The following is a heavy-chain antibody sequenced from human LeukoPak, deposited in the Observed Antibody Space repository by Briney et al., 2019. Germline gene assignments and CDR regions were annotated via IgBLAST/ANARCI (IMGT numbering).Heavy chain of an antibody. CDR2: ISGSGGST. D-gene: IGHD3-10*02. V-gene: IGHV3-23*01. CDR1: GFTFSSYD. CDR3: AELGITMIGGV. J-gene: IGHJ6*04. Sequence: GESLRLSCAVSGFTFSSYDMSWVRQAPGKGLEWVSGISGSGGSTYYADSVKGRFTISRDNAKNSLYLQMNSLRAEDTAVYYCAELGITMIGGVWGKGTTVTISS.